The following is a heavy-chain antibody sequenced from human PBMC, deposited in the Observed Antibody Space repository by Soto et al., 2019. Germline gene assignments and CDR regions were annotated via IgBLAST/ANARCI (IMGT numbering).Heavy chain of an antibody. D-gene: IGHD2-8*01. J-gene: IGHJ4*02. CDR1: GGSVSSGGYY. CDR2: IYYSGTT. V-gene: IGHV4-31*03. Sequence: SETLSLTCTVSGGSVSSGGYYWSWIRQHPGTGLEWIGYIYYSGTTYFNPSLKSRASISLDTSKNEFSLKLTSVTAADTAAYYCARRALPQCINGVCYKDGFWDYWGQGALVTSPQ. CDR3: ARRALPQCINGVCYKDGFWDY.